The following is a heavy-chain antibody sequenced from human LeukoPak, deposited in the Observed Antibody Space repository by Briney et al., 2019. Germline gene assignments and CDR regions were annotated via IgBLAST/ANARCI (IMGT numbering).Heavy chain of an antibody. V-gene: IGHV3-13*01. CDR2: IGTAGDT. Sequence: GGSLRLSCAASGFTFSSYDMHWVRHATGKGLEWVSAIGTAGDTYYPGSVKGRFTISRENAKNSLYLQMNSLRAGDTAVYYCARGAPYDSSGYYNAFDIWGQGTMVTVSS. CDR3: ARGAPYDSSGYYNAFDI. D-gene: IGHD3-22*01. J-gene: IGHJ3*02. CDR1: GFTFSSYD.